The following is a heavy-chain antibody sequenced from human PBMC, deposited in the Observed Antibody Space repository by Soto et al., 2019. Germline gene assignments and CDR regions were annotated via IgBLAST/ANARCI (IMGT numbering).Heavy chain of an antibody. Sequence: SVKVSCKASGGTFSSYAISWVRQAPGQGLEWMGGIIPIFGTANYARKFQGRVTITADESTSTAYMELSSLRSEDTAVYYCARDRIAARRIHYYYYGMDVWGQGTTVTVSS. J-gene: IGHJ6*02. D-gene: IGHD6-6*01. V-gene: IGHV1-69*13. CDR2: IIPIFGTA. CDR3: ARDRIAARRIHYYYYGMDV. CDR1: GGTFSSYA.